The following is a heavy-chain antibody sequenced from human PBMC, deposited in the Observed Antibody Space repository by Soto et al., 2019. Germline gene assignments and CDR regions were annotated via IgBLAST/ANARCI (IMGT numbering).Heavy chain of an antibody. D-gene: IGHD6-19*01. J-gene: IGHJ4*02. CDR1: GFTFNTYA. Sequence: QLLESGGGLVQPGGSLRLSCAASGFTFNTYAMSWVRQAPGKGLEWVSAISDSGGRTYYADSVKGRFTISRDNSKNTLYLQMNSLRAKDTAVYFCAKELVNSGWTYFDYWGQGTLVTVSS. V-gene: IGHV3-23*01. CDR2: ISDSGGRT. CDR3: AKELVNSGWTYFDY.